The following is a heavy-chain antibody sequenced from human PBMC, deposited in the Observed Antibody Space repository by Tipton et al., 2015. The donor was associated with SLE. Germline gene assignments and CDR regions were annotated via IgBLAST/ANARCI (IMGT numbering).Heavy chain of an antibody. J-gene: IGHJ4*01. V-gene: IGHV3-7*01. CDR1: GVTFSNYW. CDR2: IKEDGSET. D-gene: IGHD6-25*01. Sequence: GSLRLSCAASGVTFSNYWMSWVRQAPGKGLEWVANIKEDGSETYYVDSVKGRFTISRDNAKSSLYLQVNSLRVEDTAVYYCARDPGAAAWGWGQGTLVTVSS. CDR3: ARDPGAAAWG.